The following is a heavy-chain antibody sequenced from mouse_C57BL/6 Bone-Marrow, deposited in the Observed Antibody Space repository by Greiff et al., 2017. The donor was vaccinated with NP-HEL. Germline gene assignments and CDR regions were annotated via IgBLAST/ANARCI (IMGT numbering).Heavy chain of an antibody. D-gene: IGHD2-4*01. CDR1: GYTFTSYW. Sequence: LVESGAELVMPGASVKLSCKASGYTFTSYWMHWVKQRPGQGLEWIGEIDPSDSYTNYNQKFKGKSTLTVDKSSSTAYMQLSSLTSEDSAVYYCARYLGDYECYWYFDVWGTGTTVTVSS. CDR2: IDPSDSYT. J-gene: IGHJ1*03. V-gene: IGHV1-69*01. CDR3: ARYLGDYECYWYFDV.